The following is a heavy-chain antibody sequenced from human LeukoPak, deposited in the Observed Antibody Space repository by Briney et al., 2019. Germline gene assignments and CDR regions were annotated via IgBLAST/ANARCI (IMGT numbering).Heavy chain of an antibody. V-gene: IGHV4-4*02. Sequence: SETLSLTCAVSGGSISSSNWWSWVRQPPGKGLEWIGEIYHSGSTNYNPSLKSRVTISVDKSKNQFSLKLSSVTAADTAVYYRARLPTHYDILTGYYSADYWGQGTLVTVSS. J-gene: IGHJ4*02. CDR3: ARLPTHYDILTGYYSADY. CDR2: IYHSGST. CDR1: GGSISSSNW. D-gene: IGHD3-9*01.